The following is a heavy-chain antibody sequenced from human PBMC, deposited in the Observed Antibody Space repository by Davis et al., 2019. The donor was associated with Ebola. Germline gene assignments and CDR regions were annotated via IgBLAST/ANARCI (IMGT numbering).Heavy chain of an antibody. CDR3: ARADSRTATTYDY. D-gene: IGHD3-22*01. V-gene: IGHV1-69*04. CDR2: IIPILGIA. J-gene: IGHJ4*02. CDR1: GYTFTSYG. Sequence: AASVKVSCKASGYTFTSYGISWVRQAPGQGLEWMGRIIPILGIANYAQKFQGRVTITADKSTSTAYMELSSLRSEDTAVYYCARADSRTATTYDYWGQGTLVTVSS.